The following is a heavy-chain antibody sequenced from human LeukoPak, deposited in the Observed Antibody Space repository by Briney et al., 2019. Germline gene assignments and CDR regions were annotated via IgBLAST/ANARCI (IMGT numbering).Heavy chain of an antibody. Sequence: GGSLRLSCAASGFTFSSHWMSWVRQPPGKGLEWVANIKKDVNHKNYVNSVKGRFTISRDKAKNSLDLEVNSLRAEDTAVYYCARSRTSYGVVIMGAFDIWGQGPMVTVSS. V-gene: IGHV3-7*01. D-gene: IGHD3-3*01. J-gene: IGHJ3*02. CDR2: IKKDVNHK. CDR1: GFTFSSHW. CDR3: ARSRTSYGVVIMGAFDI.